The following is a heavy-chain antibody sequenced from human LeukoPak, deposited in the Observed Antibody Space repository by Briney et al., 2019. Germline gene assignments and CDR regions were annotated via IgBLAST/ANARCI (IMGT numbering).Heavy chain of an antibody. V-gene: IGHV3-23*01. CDR3: ATITGSPDY. CDR1: GFTFSSYA. Sequence: GGSLRLSCAASGFTFSSYAMSWVRQAPGKGLEWVSAISGSGGSTYYADSVKGRFTISRDNSKNTVYLQMGSLTTEDTSLYYCATITGSPDYWGQGSLVTVSS. CDR2: ISGSGGST. J-gene: IGHJ4*02. D-gene: IGHD1-20*01.